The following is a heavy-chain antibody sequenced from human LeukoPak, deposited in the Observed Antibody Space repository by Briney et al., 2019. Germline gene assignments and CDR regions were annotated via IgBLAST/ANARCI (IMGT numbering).Heavy chain of an antibody. CDR1: GFTFSSYA. Sequence: GGSLRLSCAASGFTFSSYAMHWVRQAPGKGLEWVAVILYDGSNKYYADSVKGRFTISRDNSKNTLYLQMNSLRAEDTAVYYCARAGGQAAGHYYYGMDVWGQGTTVTVSS. J-gene: IGHJ6*02. V-gene: IGHV3-30*04. D-gene: IGHD6-13*01. CDR3: ARAGGQAAGHYYYGMDV. CDR2: ILYDGSNK.